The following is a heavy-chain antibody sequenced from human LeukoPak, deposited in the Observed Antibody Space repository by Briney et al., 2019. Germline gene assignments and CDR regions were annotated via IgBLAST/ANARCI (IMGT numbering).Heavy chain of an antibody. Sequence: SETPSLTCTVSGGSISSGGYYWSWIRQHPGKGLEWIGYIYYSGSTYYNPSLKSRVTISVDTSKNQFSLKLSSVTAADTAVYYCARDQGLGDAFDIWGQGTMVTVSS. J-gene: IGHJ3*02. V-gene: IGHV4-31*03. CDR2: IYYSGST. CDR3: ARDQGLGDAFDI. CDR1: GGSISSGGYY. D-gene: IGHD3/OR15-3a*01.